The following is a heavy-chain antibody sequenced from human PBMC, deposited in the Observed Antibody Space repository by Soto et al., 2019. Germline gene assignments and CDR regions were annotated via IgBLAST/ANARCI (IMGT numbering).Heavy chain of an antibody. CDR3: VARRMNYXFPSGTHSFXP. J-gene: IGHJ5*02. V-gene: IGHV4-34*01. D-gene: IGHD3-3*01. Sequence: SETLSLTCGAHNGSFTDYFWTWIRQSPGKGLECIGDINHRGGATYNPSLSSRVTISIDTSKXHFSLSRSSLNAADTAVYYFVARRMNYXFPSGTHSFXPRCHRIPVTVAS. CDR1: NGSFTDYF. CDR2: INHRGGA.